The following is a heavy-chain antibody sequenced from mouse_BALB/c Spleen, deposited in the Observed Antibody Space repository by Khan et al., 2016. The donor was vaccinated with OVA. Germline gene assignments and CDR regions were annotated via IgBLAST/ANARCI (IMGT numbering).Heavy chain of an antibody. CDR3: ARQPYYHYNIMDY. D-gene: IGHD2-10*01. V-gene: IGHV2-6-1*01. CDR1: GFSLTNYG. CDR2: IWSDGST. J-gene: IGHJ4*01. Sequence: VKLEESGPGLVAPSQSLSITCTISGFSLTNYGVHWVRQPPGKGLEWLVVIWSDGSTTYNSALKSSLTISKDNSKSQVFLKMNSLQTDDTAVYFCARQPYYHYNIMDYWGQGTLVTVSA.